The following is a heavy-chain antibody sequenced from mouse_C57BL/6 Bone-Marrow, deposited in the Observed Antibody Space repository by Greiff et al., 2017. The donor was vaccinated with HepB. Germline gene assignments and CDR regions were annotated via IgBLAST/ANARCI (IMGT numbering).Heavy chain of an antibody. CDR3: ASPLYYGSSYWYFDV. J-gene: IGHJ1*03. D-gene: IGHD1-1*01. V-gene: IGHV5-6*01. CDR1: GFTFSSYG. CDR2: ISSGGSYT. Sequence: VQLKESGGDLVKPGGSLKLSCAASGFTFSSYGMSWVRQTPDKRLEWVATISSGGSYTYYPDSVKGRFTISRDNAKNTLYLQMSSLKSEDTAMYYCASPLYYGSSYWYFDVWGTGTTVTVSS.